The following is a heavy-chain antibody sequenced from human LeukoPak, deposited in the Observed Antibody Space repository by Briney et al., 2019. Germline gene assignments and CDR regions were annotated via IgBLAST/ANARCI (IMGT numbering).Heavy chain of an antibody. D-gene: IGHD3-9*01. CDR2: IYYSGST. V-gene: IGHV4-59*01. J-gene: IGHJ5*02. Sequence: SETLSLTCTVSGGSISSYYWSWIRQPPGKGLEWIGYIYYSGSTNYNPSLKSRVTISVDTSKNQFSLKLSSVTAADTAVYYCARLYYDILTGYNWFDPWGQGTLVTVSS. CDR3: ARLYYDILTGYNWFDP. CDR1: GGSISSYY.